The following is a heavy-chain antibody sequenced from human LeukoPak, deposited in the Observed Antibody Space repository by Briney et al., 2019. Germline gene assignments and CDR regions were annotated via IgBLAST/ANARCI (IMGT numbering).Heavy chain of an antibody. CDR3: AKSGTFFLYYFDY. CDR1: GFTFSNYA. V-gene: IGHV3-23*01. J-gene: IGHJ4*02. CDR2: ISGSSDTT. D-gene: IGHD1-26*01. Sequence: GGSLRLSCAASGFTFSNYAVSWVRQAPGKGLEWVSGISGSSDTTYYADAVKGRFTISRDNSKNTLYLHMSSLRAEDTAVYYCAKSGTFFLYYFDYWGQGTPVTVSS.